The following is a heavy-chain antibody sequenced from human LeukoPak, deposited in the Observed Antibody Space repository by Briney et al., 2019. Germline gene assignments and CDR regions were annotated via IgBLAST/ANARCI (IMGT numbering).Heavy chain of an antibody. J-gene: IGHJ4*02. D-gene: IGHD3-9*01. CDR3: ARVNYDILTGSFRGSYYLVY. CDR1: GYPISSGYY. V-gene: IGHV4-38-2*02. CDR2: IYHSGST. Sequence: SETLSLTCTVSGYPISSGYYWGWIRQPPGKGLEGIGSIYHSGSTHYNPSLKSRVTISVDTSKSQFSLKLSSVTAADTAVYYCARVNYDILTGSFRGSYYLVYWGQGALVTVPS.